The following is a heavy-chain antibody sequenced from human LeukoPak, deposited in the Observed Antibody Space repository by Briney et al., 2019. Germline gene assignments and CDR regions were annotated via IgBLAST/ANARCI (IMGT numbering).Heavy chain of an antibody. CDR2: ISGSGGST. D-gene: IGHD3-10*01. V-gene: IGHV3-23*01. CDR1: GFTFSGYA. Sequence: GGSLRLSCAASGFTFSGYAMNWVRQAPGKGLEWVSAISGSGGSTYYADSVKGRFTISRDNSKNTLYLQMNSLRAEDTAVYYCAKDWSYTDHGPFDPWGQGTLVTVSS. J-gene: IGHJ5*02. CDR3: AKDWSYTDHGPFDP.